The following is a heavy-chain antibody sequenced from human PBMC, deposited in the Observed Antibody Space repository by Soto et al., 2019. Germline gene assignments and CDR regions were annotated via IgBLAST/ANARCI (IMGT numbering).Heavy chain of an antibody. Sequence: GGSLRLSCAASGFTFSSYAMSWVRQAPGKGLEWVSAISGSGGSTYYADYVKGRFTISRDNSKNPLYLQMNSLRAEDTAVYYCAKESPLTPNCSSTSCYYDYWGQGTLVTVSS. CDR3: AKESPLTPNCSSTSCYYDY. J-gene: IGHJ4*02. V-gene: IGHV3-23*01. D-gene: IGHD2-2*01. CDR2: ISGSGGST. CDR1: GFTFSSYA.